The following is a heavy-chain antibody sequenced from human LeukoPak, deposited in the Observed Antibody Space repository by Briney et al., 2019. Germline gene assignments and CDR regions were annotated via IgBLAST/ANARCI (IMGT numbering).Heavy chain of an antibody. D-gene: IGHD3-3*01. CDR2: IYTSGST. CDR1: GGSITSNTYY. V-gene: IGHV4-61*02. Sequence: SQTLSLTCTVSGGSITSNTYYWSWIRQPAGKGLEWIGRIYTSGSTNYNPSLKSRVTISADTSRNQFSLKLSPVTAADTAVYYCARTYDFWSGYWVDYWGQGTLVTVSS. CDR3: ARTYDFWSGYWVDY. J-gene: IGHJ4*02.